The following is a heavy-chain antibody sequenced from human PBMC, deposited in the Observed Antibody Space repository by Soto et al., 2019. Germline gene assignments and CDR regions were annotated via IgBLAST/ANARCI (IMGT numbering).Heavy chain of an antibody. D-gene: IGHD4-17*01. CDR3: ARAPHTYDYGDYWFDP. J-gene: IGHJ5*02. CDR2: TYYRSKWYN. V-gene: IGHV6-1*01. CDR1: GDSVSSNSAA. Sequence: KQSQTLSLTCAISGDSVSSNSAAWNWIRQSPSRGLEWLGRTYYRSKWYNDYAVSVKSRITINPDTSKNQFSLQLNSVTPEDTAVYYCARAPHTYDYGDYWFDPWGQGTLVTVSS.